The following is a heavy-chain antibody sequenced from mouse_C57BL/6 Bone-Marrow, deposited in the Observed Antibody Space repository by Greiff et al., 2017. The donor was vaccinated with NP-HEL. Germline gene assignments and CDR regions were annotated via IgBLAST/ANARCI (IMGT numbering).Heavy chain of an antibody. J-gene: IGHJ4*01. Sequence: EVQLQQSGAELVRPGASVKLSCTVSGFNIKDDYMHWVKQRPEQGLEWIGWIDPENGDTEYASKFQGKATITADTSSNTAYLQLSSLTSEDTAVDYCTTGGSSPYAMGYWGQGTSVTVSS. V-gene: IGHV14-4*01. CDR2: IDPENGDT. CDR3: TTGGSSPYAMGY. D-gene: IGHD1-1*01. CDR1: GFNIKDDY.